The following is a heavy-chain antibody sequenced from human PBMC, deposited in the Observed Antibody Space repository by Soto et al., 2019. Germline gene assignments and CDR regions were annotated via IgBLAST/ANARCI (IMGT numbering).Heavy chain of an antibody. Sequence: PSETLSLTCTVSGGSISSGGYYWSWIRQHPGKGLEWIGYIYYSGGTYYNPSLKSRVTISVDTSKNQFSLKLSSVTAADTAVYYCARTSYCSSTSCPKGYWFDPWGQGTLVTVSS. J-gene: IGHJ5*02. V-gene: IGHV4-31*03. CDR1: GGSISSGGYY. CDR2: IYYSGGT. D-gene: IGHD2-2*01. CDR3: ARTSYCSSTSCPKGYWFDP.